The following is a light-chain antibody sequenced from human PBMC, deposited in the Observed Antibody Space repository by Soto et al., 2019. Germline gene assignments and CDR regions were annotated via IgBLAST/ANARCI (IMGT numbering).Light chain of an antibody. V-gene: IGKV3-20*01. CDR3: QQYGSSLMWT. CDR1: QSVTTGY. J-gene: IGKJ1*01. CDR2: GAT. Sequence: EVVLTQSPCTLSLSAGETATLSCRASQSVTTGYLAWFKHKPGQAPRLLIYGATRKATGAPGRFSGSGSGTDFTLTISRLEPEDFAVYYCQQYGSSLMWTFGQGTKVDIK.